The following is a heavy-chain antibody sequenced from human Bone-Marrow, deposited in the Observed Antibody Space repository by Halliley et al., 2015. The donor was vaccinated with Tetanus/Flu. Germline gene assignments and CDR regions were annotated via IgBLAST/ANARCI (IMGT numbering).Heavy chain of an antibody. V-gene: IGHV3-64*03. D-gene: IGHD2-8*01. CDR1: GFTFSNYA. CDR3: VKDRLDCTDGFCYSFDQ. Sequence: SLRLSCSASGFTFSNYAMHWVRQAPGKGLEYVSAISPNGGSTYFADSVKGRFTISRDNSRNTLYLQMSSLRAEDTALYYCVKDRLDCTDGFCYSFDQWGQVTLVTVSS. CDR2: ISPNGGST. J-gene: IGHJ4*02.